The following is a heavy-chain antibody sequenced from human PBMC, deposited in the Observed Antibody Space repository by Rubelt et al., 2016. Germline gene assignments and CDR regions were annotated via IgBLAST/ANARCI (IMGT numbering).Heavy chain of an antibody. CDR3: ARGRSKPPRGSGYYYPEWRDPDYYYYYGMDV. Sequence: GKGLEWIGEINHSGSTNYNPSLKGRVTISVDTSKNQFSLKLSSVTAADTAVYYCARGRSKPPRGSGYYYPEWRDPDYYYYYGMDVWGQGTTVTVSS. D-gene: IGHD3-22*01. CDR2: INHSGST. V-gene: IGHV4-34*01. J-gene: IGHJ6*02.